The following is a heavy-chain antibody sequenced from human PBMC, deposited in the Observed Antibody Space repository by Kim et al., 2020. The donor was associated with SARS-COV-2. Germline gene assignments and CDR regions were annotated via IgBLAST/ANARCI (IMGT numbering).Heavy chain of an antibody. Sequence: GGSLRLSCDASGFTFNNYGMHWVRQAPGKGLEWVAGISYGGSDTYYSDSVKGRFTISRDSSKNTVYLQMNGLTPEDTALYFCARLEKQWLILDYFQYWGRGTLVTVSS. CDR2: ISYGGSDT. J-gene: IGHJ4*02. CDR1: GFTFNNYG. CDR3: ARLEKQWLILDYFQY. D-gene: IGHD6-19*01. V-gene: IGHV3-30*03.